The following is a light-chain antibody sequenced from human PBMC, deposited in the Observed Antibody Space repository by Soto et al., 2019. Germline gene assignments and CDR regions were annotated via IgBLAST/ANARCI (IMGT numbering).Light chain of an antibody. Sequence: DLQLNQSPSFLSASVGDRVTITCRASQGISSYLAWYQQKPGKAPKLLIYAASTLQSGVPSSFVGSGSVTEFALTISYLQTEDLATDYCQQLNSYPLTFGGGTKVEIK. CDR2: AAS. CDR3: QQLNSYPLT. J-gene: IGKJ4*01. V-gene: IGKV1-9*01. CDR1: QGISSY.